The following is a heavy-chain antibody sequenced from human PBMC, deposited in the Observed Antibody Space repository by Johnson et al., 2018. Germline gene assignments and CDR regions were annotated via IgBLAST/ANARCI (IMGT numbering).Heavy chain of an antibody. CDR3: ARVTTDCYDSSGYWFQH. D-gene: IGHD3-22*01. V-gene: IGHV3-48*01. J-gene: IGHJ1*01. CDR2: ISSSSRTI. Sequence: VQLVQSGGGLVQPGGSLRLSCEATGLSFSSYSLNWVRQAPGKGLEWISYISSSSRTIYYADSVKGRFTISRDDAKNSLFQQMNSLRAEDTAVYYCARVTTDCYDSSGYWFQHWGQGTLVTVSS. CDR1: GLSFSSYS.